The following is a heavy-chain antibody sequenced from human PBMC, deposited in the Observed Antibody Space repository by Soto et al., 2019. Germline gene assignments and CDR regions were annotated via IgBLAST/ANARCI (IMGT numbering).Heavy chain of an antibody. CDR3: ARDSGDYSEVGDAFDI. D-gene: IGHD4-17*01. CDR1: GYTFTSYY. V-gene: IGHV1-46*01. Sequence: GASVKVSCKASGYTFTSYYMHWVRQAPGQGLEWMGIINPSGGSTSYAQKFQGRVTMTRDTSTSTVYMELSSLRSEDTAVYYCARDSGDYSEVGDAFDIWGQGTMVTVSS. J-gene: IGHJ3*02. CDR2: INPSGGST.